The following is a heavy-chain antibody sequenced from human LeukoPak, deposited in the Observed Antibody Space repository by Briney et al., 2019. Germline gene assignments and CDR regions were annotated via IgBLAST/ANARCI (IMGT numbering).Heavy chain of an antibody. CDR1: GGSISRYY. V-gene: IGHV4-4*09. J-gene: IGHJ3*02. D-gene: IGHD1-1*01. CDR3: ASAVWRQSAFDI. Sequence: PSETLSLTCTVSGGSISRYYWSWIRQPPGKGLEWIGYIYTSGSTNYNPSLKSRVTISVDTSKNQFSLKLSSVTAADTAVYYCASAVWRQSAFDIRGQGTMVTVSS. CDR2: IYTSGST.